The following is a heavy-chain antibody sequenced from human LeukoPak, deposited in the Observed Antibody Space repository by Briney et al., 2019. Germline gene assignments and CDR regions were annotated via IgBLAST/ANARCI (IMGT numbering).Heavy chain of an antibody. D-gene: IGHD2-2*01. CDR3: TTREIVVEPAATSLVRGVLWRSDF. CDR1: GDTLTELS. CDR2: FDPKEGER. V-gene: IGHV1-24*01. J-gene: IGHJ4*01. Sequence: GASVKVSCKVSGDTLTELSMHWVRQAPGKGLEWMGGFDPKEGERVYAQNFQGRFTMTEDTSSGTAYMELNSLRSEDTAVHYCTTREIVVEPAATSLVRGVLWRSDFWGHGTLVTVSS.